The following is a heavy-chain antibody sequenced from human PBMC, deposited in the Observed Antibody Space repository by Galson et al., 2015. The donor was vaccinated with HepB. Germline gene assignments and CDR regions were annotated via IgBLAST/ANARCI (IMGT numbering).Heavy chain of an antibody. Sequence: SVKVSCKASGYTFTSYYMHWVRQAPGQGLEWMGIINPSGGSTSYAQKFQGRVTMTRDTSTSTVYMELSSLRSEDTAVYYCARREWELLDAFDIWGQGTMVTVSS. D-gene: IGHD1-26*01. J-gene: IGHJ3*02. V-gene: IGHV1-46*03. CDR1: GYTFTSYY. CDR2: INPSGGST. CDR3: ARREWELLDAFDI.